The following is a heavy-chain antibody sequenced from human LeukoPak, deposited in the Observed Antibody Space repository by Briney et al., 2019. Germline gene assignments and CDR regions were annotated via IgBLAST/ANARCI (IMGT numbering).Heavy chain of an antibody. CDR3: ATTKQARRYFDY. D-gene: IGHD1-1*01. V-gene: IGHV3-23*01. CDR1: GLTFSNNP. J-gene: IGHJ4*02. CDR2: ISGSGGNT. Sequence: GGSMRLSCVGSGLTFSNNPLSWVRQAPGKGLKWVSAISGSGGNTYYADSVRGRFTISRDNSKNTLFLQMNTLRADDTAVYYCATTKQARRYFDYWGQGTLVTVSS.